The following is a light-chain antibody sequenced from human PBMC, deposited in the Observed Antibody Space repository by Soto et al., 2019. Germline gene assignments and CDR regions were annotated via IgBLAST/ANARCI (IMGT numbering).Light chain of an antibody. CDR3: QQRSNWPWT. V-gene: IGKV3-11*01. CDR2: DAS. Sequence: EIVLTQSPATLSLSPGDRATLSCRASLSVGSYLAWYQQKPGQAPRLLIYDASNRATGIPARFRGSGSGTDFTLTISRLEPEDFAVYYCQQRSNWPWTFGQGTKVDIK. CDR1: LSVGSY. J-gene: IGKJ1*01.